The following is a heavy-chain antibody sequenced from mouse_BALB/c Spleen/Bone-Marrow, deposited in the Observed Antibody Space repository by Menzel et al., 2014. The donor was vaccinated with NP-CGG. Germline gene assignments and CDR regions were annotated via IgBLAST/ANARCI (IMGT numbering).Heavy chain of an antibody. V-gene: IGHV1S81*02. CDR3: ARAGGYDGFAY. CDR2: INPSNGRA. CDR1: GYTFTSYW. Sequence: VQLVESGAELVKPGASVMLSCKASGYTFTSYWMHWVKQRPGRGLEWIGEINPSNGRADYNEKFRSKATLTADRSSSTAYMQLSSLTSEDSAVYYCARAGGYDGFAYWGQGTLVTVSA. D-gene: IGHD2-2*01. J-gene: IGHJ3*01.